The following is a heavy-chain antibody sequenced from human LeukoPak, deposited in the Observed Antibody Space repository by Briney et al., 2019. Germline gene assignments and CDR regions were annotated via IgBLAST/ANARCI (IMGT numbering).Heavy chain of an antibody. CDR3: ARGGNYAPFDY. CDR1: GFTFRNEE. J-gene: IGHJ4*02. Sequence: PGGSLRLSCVVSGFTFRNEEMNWVRQAPGKGGEGIAYISNTGSPIHYRDSVKGRFTISRDNAQSSLFLQMNSLRPDDTAIYYCARGGNYAPFDYWGQGALVAVSS. CDR2: ISNTGSPI. D-gene: IGHD1-26*01. V-gene: IGHV3-48*03.